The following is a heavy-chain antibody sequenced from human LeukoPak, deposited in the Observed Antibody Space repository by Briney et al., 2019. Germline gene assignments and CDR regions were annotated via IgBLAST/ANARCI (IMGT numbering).Heavy chain of an antibody. J-gene: IGHJ4*02. V-gene: IGHV4-59*01. Sequence: SETLSLTCTVSGGSISSYYWSWIRQPPGKGLEWIGYIYYSGSTNYNPSLKSRVTISVDTSKYQFSLKLSSVTAADTAVYYCARMNVDIVATMVFDYWGQGTLVTVSS. CDR3: ARMNVDIVATMVFDY. D-gene: IGHD5-12*01. CDR2: IYYSGST. CDR1: GGSISSYY.